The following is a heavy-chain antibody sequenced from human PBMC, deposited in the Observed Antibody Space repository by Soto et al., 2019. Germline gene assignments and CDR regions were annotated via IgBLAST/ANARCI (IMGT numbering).Heavy chain of an antibody. CDR2: INHSGST. CDR1: GGSFSGYY. V-gene: IGHV4-34*01. Sequence: QVQLQQWGAGLLKPSETLSLTCAVYGGSFSGYYWSWIRQPPGKGLEWIGEINHSGSTNYNPSLKSRVTISVDTSKNQFSLKLSSVTAADTAVYYCARGYCSGGSCKGYFDYWGQGTLVTVSS. J-gene: IGHJ4*02. CDR3: ARGYCSGGSCKGYFDY. D-gene: IGHD2-15*01.